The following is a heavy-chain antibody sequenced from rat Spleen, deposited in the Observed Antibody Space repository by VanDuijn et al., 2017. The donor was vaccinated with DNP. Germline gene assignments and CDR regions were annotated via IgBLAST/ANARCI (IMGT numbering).Heavy chain of an antibody. J-gene: IGHJ2*01. CDR3: TRALITTVVTFDY. V-gene: IGHV5-31*01. CDR1: GLTFNNYW. D-gene: IGHD1-1*01. Sequence: EVQLVESGGGLVQPGRSLKLSCVASGLTFNNYWMSWIRQAPGKGLEWVASITNTGGSIYYPDSVKGRFTISRDNAQNTLYLQMNSLRSEDTATYYCTRALITTVVTFDYWGQGVMVTVSS. CDR2: ITNTGGSI.